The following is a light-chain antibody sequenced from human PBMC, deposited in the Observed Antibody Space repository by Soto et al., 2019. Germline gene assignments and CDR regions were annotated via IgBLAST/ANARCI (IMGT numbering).Light chain of an antibody. CDR2: AAS. J-gene: IGKJ3*01. Sequence: DIQMTQSPSSMSASVGDRVTITYRASQGISNYLALYQQKPGKVPKLLIYAASTLQSGVPSRFSGSGSETDFTLTTSSLPPEDVATYYCQKYNSALFTLGPATKVDI. CDR3: QKYNSALFT. CDR1: QGISNY. V-gene: IGKV1-27*01.